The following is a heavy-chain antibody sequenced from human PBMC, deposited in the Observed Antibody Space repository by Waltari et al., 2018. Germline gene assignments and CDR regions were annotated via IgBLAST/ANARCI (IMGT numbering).Heavy chain of an antibody. Sequence: QVQLQESGQGLVKPSGTLSLTCAVPGYPLSGNYWWSWVRQSPEKGLEWIGQVHHSGKPHYNPSLQSRVTISVDKPKNQFSLNLNSVTGADTAVYYCAGDRAIGLFFDYWGRGTLVTVSS. CDR2: VHHSGKP. CDR3: AGDRAIGLFFDY. V-gene: IGHV4-4*02. J-gene: IGHJ4*02. D-gene: IGHD2-2*01. CDR1: GYPLSGNYW.